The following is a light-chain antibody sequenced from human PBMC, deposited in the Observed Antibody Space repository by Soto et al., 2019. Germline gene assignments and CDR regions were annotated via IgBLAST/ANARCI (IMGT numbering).Light chain of an antibody. CDR2: DTS. CDR3: QQYGSTPLT. CDR1: QSVSSNH. J-gene: IGKJ4*01. Sequence: EIVLTQSPDTLSLPPGERATLSCRASQSVSSNHLARYQQKPGQAPRFLIYDTSSRATGIPDTFSGSGSGTEFTLTISRLEPEEFAVYYGQQYGSTPLTFGGGTKVDIK. V-gene: IGKV3-20*01.